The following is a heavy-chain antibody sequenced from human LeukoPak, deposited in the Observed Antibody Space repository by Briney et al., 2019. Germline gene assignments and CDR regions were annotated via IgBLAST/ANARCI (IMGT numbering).Heavy chain of an antibody. CDR2: ITSSRSYI. CDR3: ARGGRIAAAGSSLYMDV. V-gene: IGHV3-21*01. D-gene: IGHD6-13*01. Sequence: GESLRLSCAASGFTFSSYSMNWVRQAPGKGLGWVSSITSSRSYIYYGDSVKGRFTISRDNAKNSLYLQMNSLRAEDTAVYYCARGGRIAAAGSSLYMDVWGKGTTVTVSS. CDR1: GFTFSSYS. J-gene: IGHJ6*03.